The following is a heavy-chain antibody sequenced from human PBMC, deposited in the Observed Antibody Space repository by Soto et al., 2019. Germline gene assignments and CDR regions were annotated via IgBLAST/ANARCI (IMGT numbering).Heavy chain of an antibody. CDR3: ARDRDPYCSGGSCYYFDY. CDR1: GFTFSSYG. V-gene: IGHV3-33*01. Sequence: GGSLRLSCAASGFTFSSYGMHWVRQAPGKGLEWVAVIWYDGSNKYYADSVKGRFTISRDNSKNTLYLQMNSLRAEDTAVYYCARDRDPYCSGGSCYYFDYWGQGTLVTVSS. D-gene: IGHD2-15*01. J-gene: IGHJ4*02. CDR2: IWYDGSNK.